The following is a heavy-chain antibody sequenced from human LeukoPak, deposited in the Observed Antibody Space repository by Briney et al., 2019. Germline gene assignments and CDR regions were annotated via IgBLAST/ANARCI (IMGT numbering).Heavy chain of an antibody. CDR1: GYTFAGYY. V-gene: IGHV1-2*02. J-gene: IGHJ3*02. Sequence: ALVKVSCKASGYTFAGYYIHWVRQAPGQGLEWVGWTNPNSGGTNYAQNFQGRVTMTRDTSISTAYMELSSLRSDDTAVYYCAREEATVLTPGLAFDIWGQGTMVTVSS. D-gene: IGHD4-23*01. CDR2: TNPNSGGT. CDR3: AREEATVLTPGLAFDI.